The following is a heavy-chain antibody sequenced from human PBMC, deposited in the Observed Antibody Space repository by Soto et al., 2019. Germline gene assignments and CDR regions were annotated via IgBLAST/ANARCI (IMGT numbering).Heavy chain of an antibody. V-gene: IGHV1-18*04. Sequence: ASVKVSCKASGYTFTSYGISWVRQAPGQGLEWMGWISAYNGNTNYAQKLQGRVTMTTDTSTSTAYMELRSLRSDDTAVYYCARDGRFEYSSSSFALDYWGQGTLVTVSS. D-gene: IGHD6-6*01. J-gene: IGHJ4*02. CDR3: ARDGRFEYSSSSFALDY. CDR1: GYTFTSYG. CDR2: ISAYNGNT.